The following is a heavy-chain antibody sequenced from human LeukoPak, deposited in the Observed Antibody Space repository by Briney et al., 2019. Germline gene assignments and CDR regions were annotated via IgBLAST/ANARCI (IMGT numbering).Heavy chain of an antibody. CDR1: GYTFTSYD. CDR2: MNPNSGNT. Sequence: ASVTVSCKASGYTFTSYDINWVRQAPGQGLEWMGWMNPNSGNTTYAQKFQGRVTITRNTSISTAYMQLSSLRSEDTAVYYCARGAAAGTIYYAFDIWGQGTMVTVSS. J-gene: IGHJ3*02. V-gene: IGHV1-8*03. D-gene: IGHD6-13*01. CDR3: ARGAAAGTIYYAFDI.